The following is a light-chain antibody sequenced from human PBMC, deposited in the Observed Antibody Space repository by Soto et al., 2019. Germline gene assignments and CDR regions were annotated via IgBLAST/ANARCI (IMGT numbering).Light chain of an antibody. V-gene: IGKV1-27*01. CDR1: QAINNY. CDR3: QKFNAVPT. CDR2: AAS. J-gene: IGKJ4*01. Sequence: DLQMTQSPSFLSASVGDRVTITCRASQAINNYLAWYQQKPGKVPTLLISAASTLQSGVPSRFSGSGSGTDFTLTISSLQPEDVATYYCQKFNAVPTFGGGTKVEI.